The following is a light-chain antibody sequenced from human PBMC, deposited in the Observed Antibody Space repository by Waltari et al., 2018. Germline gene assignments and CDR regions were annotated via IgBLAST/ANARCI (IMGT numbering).Light chain of an antibody. CDR3: YSTDFSGHDRV. Sequence: SYELTQPPSVSVSPGQTARITCSGDALSKNYAYWYQQKSGQAPLLVIYEDIKRPTGIPERFSGSSSGTTATLTISGAHVDDEADYYCYSTDFSGHDRVFGGGTKLTIL. CDR1: ALSKNY. CDR2: EDI. V-gene: IGLV3-10*01. J-gene: IGLJ3*02.